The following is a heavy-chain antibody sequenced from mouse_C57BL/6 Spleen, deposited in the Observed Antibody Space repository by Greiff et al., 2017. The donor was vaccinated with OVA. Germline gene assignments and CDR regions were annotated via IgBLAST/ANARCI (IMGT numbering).Heavy chain of an antibody. D-gene: IGHD2-12*01. V-gene: IGHV5-17*01. Sequence: EVKLVESGGGLVKPGGSLKLSCAASGFTFSDYGMHWVRQAPEKGLEWVAYISSGSSTIYYADTVKGRFTISRDNAKNTLFLQMTSLRSEDTAMYYCARYARNYAMDYWGQGTSVTVSS. CDR2: ISSGSSTI. J-gene: IGHJ4*01. CDR3: ARYARNYAMDY. CDR1: GFTFSDYG.